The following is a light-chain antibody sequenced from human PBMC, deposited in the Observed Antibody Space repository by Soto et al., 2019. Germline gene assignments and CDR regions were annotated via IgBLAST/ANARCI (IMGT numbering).Light chain of an antibody. CDR2: SDN. CDR3: AAWDDSLNGWV. V-gene: IGLV1-44*01. Sequence: QPVLTQPPSASGTPGQRVTISCSGSSSNIGTNTVIWCQQLPGTAPKLLIYSDNQRPSGVPDRFSGSKSGTSASLAISGLQSEDEADYYCAAWDDSLNGWVFGGGTKLTVL. J-gene: IGLJ3*02. CDR1: SSNIGTNT.